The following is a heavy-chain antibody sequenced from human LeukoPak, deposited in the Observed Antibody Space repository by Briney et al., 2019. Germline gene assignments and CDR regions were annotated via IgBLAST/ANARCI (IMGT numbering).Heavy chain of an antibody. CDR1: GFIFSSYV. Sequence: PGGSLRLSCAASGFIFSSYVMGWVRQAPGKGLEWVSSISVGGGDTFASDSVKGRFTISRDNSKNTLYLQMNSLRAEDTAVYYCAKDREQVPAAIPDAFDIWGQGTMVTVSS. CDR3: AKDREQVPAAIPDAFDI. J-gene: IGHJ3*02. D-gene: IGHD2-2*01. CDR2: ISVGGGDT. V-gene: IGHV3-23*01.